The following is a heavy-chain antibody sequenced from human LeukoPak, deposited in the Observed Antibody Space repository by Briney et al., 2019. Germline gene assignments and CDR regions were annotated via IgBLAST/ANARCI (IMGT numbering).Heavy chain of an antibody. D-gene: IGHD3-10*01. J-gene: IGHJ4*02. CDR1: GFTFADYG. CDR2: INWNGGST. V-gene: IGHV3-20*04. Sequence: GGSLRLSCAASGFTFADYGMSSVRQAPGKGLEWVSGINWNGGSTGYADSVKGRFTISRDNAKNSLYLQMDSLRAEDTAVYYCARLSEMFRGPQVIYYFDFWGQGTLVTVSS. CDR3: ARLSEMFRGPQVIYYFDF.